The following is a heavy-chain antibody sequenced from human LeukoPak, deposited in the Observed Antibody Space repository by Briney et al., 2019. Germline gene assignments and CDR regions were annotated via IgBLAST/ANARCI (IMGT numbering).Heavy chain of an antibody. CDR2: INPNSGGT. CDR3: ARVSVVPAGFDP. D-gene: IGHD2-2*01. CDR1: GYTFTGYY. J-gene: IGHJ5*02. V-gene: IGHV1-2*02. Sequence: GASVKVSCKASGYTFTGYYMHWVRQAPGQGLEWMGWINPNSGGTNYAQKFQGGVTMTRDTSISTAYMELSRLRSDDTAVYYCARVSVVPAGFDPWSQGTLVTVSS.